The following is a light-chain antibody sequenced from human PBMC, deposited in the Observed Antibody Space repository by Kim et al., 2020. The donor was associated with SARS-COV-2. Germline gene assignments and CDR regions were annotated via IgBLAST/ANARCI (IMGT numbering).Light chain of an antibody. CDR2: KES. Sequence: SYELTQPSSVSVSPGQTARITCSGDVLAKKYARWFQQKPGQAPVLVLYKESERPSGIPERFSGSSSGTTVTLTISGAQVEDEADYYCYSAADNNWV. J-gene: IGLJ3*02. V-gene: IGLV3-27*01. CDR1: VLAKKY. CDR3: YSAADNNWV.